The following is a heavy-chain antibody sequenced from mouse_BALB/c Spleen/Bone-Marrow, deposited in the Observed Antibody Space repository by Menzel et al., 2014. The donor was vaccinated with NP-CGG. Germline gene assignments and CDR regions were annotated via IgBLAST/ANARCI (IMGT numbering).Heavy chain of an antibody. CDR3: ARDSFLITRALDY. CDR2: IWGDGST. V-gene: IGHV2-6-7*01. Sequence: VQVVESGPGLAAPSQSLSITCTVSGFSLTGYGVSWVRQHPGKGLEWLGMIWGDGSTDYNSALKSRLSINKDNSKSQIFLKMNSLQTDDTARYYCARDSFLITRALDYWGQGTSVTVSS. CDR1: GFSLTGYG. D-gene: IGHD2-4*01. J-gene: IGHJ4*01.